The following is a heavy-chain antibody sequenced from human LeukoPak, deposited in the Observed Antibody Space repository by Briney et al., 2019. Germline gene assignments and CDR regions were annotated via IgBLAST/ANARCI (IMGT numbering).Heavy chain of an antibody. CDR2: IQSDGTTT. D-gene: IGHD4-23*01. CDR1: GFTFSSYW. Sequence: GGSLRLSCAASGFTFSSYWMHWVRQAPGKGLVWVSRIQSDGTTTIYADSVKGRFTISRDNAKNTLYLQVNSLRAEDTALYYCAKRADYGGNSYDYWGQGTLVTVSS. V-gene: IGHV3-74*01. J-gene: IGHJ4*02. CDR3: AKRADYGGNSYDY.